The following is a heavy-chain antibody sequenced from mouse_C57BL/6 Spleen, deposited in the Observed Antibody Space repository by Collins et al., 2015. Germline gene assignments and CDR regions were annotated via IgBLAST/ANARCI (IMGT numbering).Heavy chain of an antibody. CDR3: ARYGGSNWYFDV. V-gene: IGHV1-62-3*01. CDR1: GYTFTSYW. Sequence: ASVKLSCKASGYTFTSYWMHWVKQRPGRGLEWIGRIDPYSGGTKYNEKFKTKATLTVDKPSSTAYMQLSSLTSEDTAVYYCARYGGSNWYFDVWGTGTTVTVSS. J-gene: IGHJ1*03. D-gene: IGHD1-1*02. CDR2: IDPYSGGT.